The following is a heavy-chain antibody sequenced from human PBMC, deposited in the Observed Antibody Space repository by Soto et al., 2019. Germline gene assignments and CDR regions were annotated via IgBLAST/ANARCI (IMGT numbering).Heavy chain of an antibody. V-gene: IGHV1-18*01. CDR1: GYTFTSYG. J-gene: IGHJ4*02. CDR2: ISANNGNT. Sequence: QVQLVQSGAEVKKPGASVKVSCKAFGYTFTSYGISWVRQAPGQGLEWMGWISANNGNTNYAQKPQGRGTMTTDTATSLDYMALRSLRSDDTTVYYCARARGSYALDYWGQGTLVTVSS. CDR3: ARARGSYALDY. D-gene: IGHD1-26*01.